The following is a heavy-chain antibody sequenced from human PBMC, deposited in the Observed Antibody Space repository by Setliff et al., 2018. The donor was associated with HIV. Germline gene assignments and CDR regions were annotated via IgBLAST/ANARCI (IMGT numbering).Heavy chain of an antibody. CDR1: GYSFTRNQ. CDR3: ARDGGDGSGYYYEDS. J-gene: IGHJ4*02. Sequence: ASVKVSCKASGYSFTRNQIHWVRQAPGQGLEWMGIINPSGGSAAYAEKFRGRVTMTSDTSTNTVYMELRSLRSEETAVFYCARDGGDGSGYYYEDSWGQGTLVTVSS. V-gene: IGHV1-46*01. D-gene: IGHD3-22*01. CDR2: INPSGGSA.